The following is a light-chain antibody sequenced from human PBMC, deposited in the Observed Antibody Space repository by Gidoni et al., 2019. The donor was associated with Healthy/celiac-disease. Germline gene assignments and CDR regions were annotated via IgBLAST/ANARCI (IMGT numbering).Light chain of an antibody. CDR3: AAWDDSLSANWV. CDR1: SSNIGSNY. J-gene: IGLJ3*02. V-gene: IGLV1-47*01. Sequence: QSVLTQPPSAAGTPGQRVTISCSGSSSNIGSNYVYWYQQLPGTAPKLLIYRNNQRPSGVPARFSGSKSGTSASLAISGLRSEDEADYYCAAWDDSLSANWVFGGGTKLTVL. CDR2: RNN.